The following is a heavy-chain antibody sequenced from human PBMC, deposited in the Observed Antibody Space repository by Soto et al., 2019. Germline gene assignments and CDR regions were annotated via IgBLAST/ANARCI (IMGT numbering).Heavy chain of an antibody. CDR3: ATACHWCYAFWSRATTAFYS. CDR2: ISRRSSYI. D-gene: IGHD3-3*01. CDR1: GFNFSSYR. Sequence: GGTLRLSCAASGFNFSSYRMNWLPQAPGKGLECFASISRRSSYISYSESMGGWFTISIDNVKTSVYRRMSCLRAEGTAVYYCATACHWCYAFWSRATTAFYSWCQQSMLTISS. V-gene: IGHV3-21*01. J-gene: IGHJ4*03.